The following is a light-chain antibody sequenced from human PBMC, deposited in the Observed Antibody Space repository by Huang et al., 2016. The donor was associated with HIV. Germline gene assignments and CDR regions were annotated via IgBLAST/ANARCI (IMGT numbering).Light chain of an antibody. V-gene: IGKV3D-15*01. CDR1: QNVSSN. CDR2: DTS. CDR3: QQYDNWPPGLT. Sequence: EIAMTQSPATLSVSPGGGATLSCRASQNVSSNLAWYQQTPGQAPRRLIYDTSTRTSGVPARFSGSGSGTEFTLTISGLQSEDFAVYYCQQYDNWPPGLTFGGGTKVEI. J-gene: IGKJ4*01.